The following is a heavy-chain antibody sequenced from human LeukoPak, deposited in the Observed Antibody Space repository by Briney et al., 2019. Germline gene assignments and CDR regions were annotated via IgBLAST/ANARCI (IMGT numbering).Heavy chain of an antibody. CDR2: IKQDGSEK. Sequence: GGSLRLSCAASRFTFSDYWMSWVRQAPGKGLEWVANIKQDGSEKYYVDSVKGRFTISRDNAKNSLYLQMNSLRAEDTALYYCARDRLPYYFDSSNYYYSTLEYWGQGTLVTVSS. J-gene: IGHJ4*02. V-gene: IGHV3-7*03. D-gene: IGHD3-22*01. CDR3: ARDRLPYYFDSSNYYYSTLEY. CDR1: RFTFSDYW.